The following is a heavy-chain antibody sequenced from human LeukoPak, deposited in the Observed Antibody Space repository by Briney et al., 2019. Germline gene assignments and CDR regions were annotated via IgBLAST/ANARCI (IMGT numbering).Heavy chain of an antibody. Sequence: GGSLRLSCAVSGFTFSHSEMNWVRQAPGKGLEWISYINSIGSTIYYADSVKGRFTISRDNAKNSLYLQMNSLRAEDTAVYYGAREPNAFDILGQGTIVTDSP. CDR1: GFTFSHSE. V-gene: IGHV3-48*03. CDR2: INSIGSTI. CDR3: AREPNAFDI. J-gene: IGHJ3*02.